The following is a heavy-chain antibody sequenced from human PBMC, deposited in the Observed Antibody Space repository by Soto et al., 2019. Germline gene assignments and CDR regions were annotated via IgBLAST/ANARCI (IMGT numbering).Heavy chain of an antibody. CDR2: ISYDGSNK. D-gene: IGHD6-13*01. J-gene: IGHJ4*02. Sequence: QVQLVESGGGVVQPGRSLRLSCAASGFTFSSYAMHWVRQAPGKGLEWVAVISYDGSNKYYADSVKGRFTISRDNSKNTLYLQMNSLRAEDTAVYYCARVYSSSSDAFDYWGPGTLVTVSS. V-gene: IGHV3-30-3*01. CDR3: ARVYSSSSDAFDY. CDR1: GFTFSSYA.